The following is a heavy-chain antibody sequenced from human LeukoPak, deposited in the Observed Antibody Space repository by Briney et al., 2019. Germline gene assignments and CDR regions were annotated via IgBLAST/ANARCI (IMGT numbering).Heavy chain of an antibody. CDR1: NSSMTSGYY. Sequence: SETLSLTCTVSNSSMTSGYYWSWIRQPPGKGLEWIGEINHSGSTNYNPSLKSRVTISVDTSKNQFSLKLSSVTAADTAVYYCARRGPPRTLLRGVKSGWFDPWGQGTLVTVSS. V-gene: IGHV4-34*01. J-gene: IGHJ5*02. CDR2: INHSGST. D-gene: IGHD3-10*01. CDR3: ARRGPPRTLLRGVKSGWFDP.